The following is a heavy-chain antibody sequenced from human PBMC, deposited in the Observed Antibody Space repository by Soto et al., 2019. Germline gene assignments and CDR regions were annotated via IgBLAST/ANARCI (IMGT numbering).Heavy chain of an antibody. D-gene: IGHD1-1*01. CDR2: VGGNGLDT. CDR3: AGRPFYPFDH. V-gene: IGHV3-23*01. Sequence: EVQLLESGGGLVQPGGSLRLSCAASGFIFSNYAMNWVRQAPGKGLEWVSAVGGNGLDTYYADSVKGRFTISRDNSKKTLYLQMTTLKAEDTAVSYCAGRPFYPFDHWGQGTLVTVSS. CDR1: GFIFSNYA. J-gene: IGHJ4*02.